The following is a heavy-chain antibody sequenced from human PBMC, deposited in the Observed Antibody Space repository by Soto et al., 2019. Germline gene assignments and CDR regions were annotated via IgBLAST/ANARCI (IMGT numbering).Heavy chain of an antibody. J-gene: IGHJ4*02. CDR3: SRSLAIDFDS. CDR1: GFNFGAYT. CDR2: IRRIAYGGTT. Sequence: GGSLRLSCSASGFNFGAYTMSWVRLTPGKGLEWVGFIRRIAYGGTTDYAASVKGRFTISRDDSRKIVYLQMSRLKIEDTAVYYCSRSLAIDFDSWGQGTLVTVSS. V-gene: IGHV3-49*04.